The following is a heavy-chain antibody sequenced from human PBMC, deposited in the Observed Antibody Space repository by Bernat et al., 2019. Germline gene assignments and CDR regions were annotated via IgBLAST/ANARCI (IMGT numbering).Heavy chain of an antibody. D-gene: IGHD3-10*01. CDR2: TSSSCGSR. CDR1: RFTFSSYA. CDR3: ARAGARGSGNSYYGMDV. Sequence: EVQLLESGGGLVQPGGSLRLSCAAARFTFSSYAMNWVRQAPGKGLEWVAGIGTTSSSCGSRNYADSVKRRFTISRDNSKTTLYLHMNSLRADDTAVYYCARAGARGSGNSYYGMDVWGQGTTVTVSS. V-gene: IGHV3-23*01. J-gene: IGHJ6*02.